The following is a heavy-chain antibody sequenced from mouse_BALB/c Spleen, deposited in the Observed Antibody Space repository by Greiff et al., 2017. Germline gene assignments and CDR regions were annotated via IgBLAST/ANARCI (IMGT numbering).Heavy chain of an antibody. CDR2: ISSGGSYT. D-gene: IGHD2-4*01. CDR3: ARSGYDYDGFAD. V-gene: IGHV5-9-4*01. J-gene: IGHJ3*01. Sequence: EVMLVESGGGLVKPGGSLKLSCAASGFTFSSYAMSWVRQSPEKRLEWVAEISSGGSYTYYPDTVTGRFTISRDNAKNTLYLEMSSLRSEDTAMYYCARSGYDYDGFADWGQGTLVTVAA. CDR1: GFTFSSYA.